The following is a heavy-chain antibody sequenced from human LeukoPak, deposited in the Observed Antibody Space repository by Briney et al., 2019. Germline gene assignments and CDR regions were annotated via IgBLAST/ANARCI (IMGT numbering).Heavy chain of an antibody. CDR1: GFTFSSYA. CDR3: ARGGQLPLYYYMDV. CDR2: ISGSGGGGST. Sequence: GGSLRLSCAASGFTFSSYAMSWVRQAPGKGLEWVSTISGSGGGGSTYYADSVKGRFTISRDNSKNTLYLQVNSLRAEDTAVYYCARGGQLPLYYYMDVWGKGTTVTVSS. V-gene: IGHV3-23*01. J-gene: IGHJ6*03. D-gene: IGHD6-6*01.